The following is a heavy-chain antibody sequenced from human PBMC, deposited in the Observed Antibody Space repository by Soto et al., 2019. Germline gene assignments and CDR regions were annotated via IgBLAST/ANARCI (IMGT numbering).Heavy chain of an antibody. CDR3: ARGGRWLFDY. V-gene: IGHV4-4*02. CDR2: IYHTGNT. Sequence: QVQLEESGPGLVKPSGNLSLTCAVSGGSISTDNWWSWVRQPPGKGLEWVGEIYHTGNTNYNPSLKCRLTISIDKSKDQFSLDVTFVTAADTAVYYCARGGRWLFDYWGQGALVTVSS. J-gene: IGHJ4*02. D-gene: IGHD6-19*01. CDR1: GGSISTDNW.